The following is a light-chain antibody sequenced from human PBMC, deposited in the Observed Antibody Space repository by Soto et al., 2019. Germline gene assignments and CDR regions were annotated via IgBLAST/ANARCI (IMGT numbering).Light chain of an antibody. CDR2: RNN. CDR1: SSNIGSNY. J-gene: IGLJ1*01. Sequence: QPVLTQPPSASGTPGQRGSISCSGSSSNIGSNYVYWYQQLPGTAPKLLIYRNNPRPSGVPDRFSGSKSGTSASLAISGLRSEDEADYYCAAWDDSLSGYVFGTGTKVTVL. V-gene: IGLV1-47*01. CDR3: AAWDDSLSGYV.